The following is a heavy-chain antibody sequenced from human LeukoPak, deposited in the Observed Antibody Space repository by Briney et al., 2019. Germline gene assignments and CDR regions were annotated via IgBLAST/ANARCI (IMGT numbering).Heavy chain of an antibody. CDR3: AKDGNTAMVTGYYFDY. V-gene: IGHV3-30*18. D-gene: IGHD5-18*01. J-gene: IGHJ4*02. Sequence: GRSLRLSCAASGFTFSSYGMHWVRQAPGKGLEWVAVISYDGSNKYYADSVKGRFTISRDNSKNTLYLQMNSLRAEDTAVYYCAKDGNTAMVTGYYFDYWGQGTLVTVSS. CDR1: GFTFSSYG. CDR2: ISYDGSNK.